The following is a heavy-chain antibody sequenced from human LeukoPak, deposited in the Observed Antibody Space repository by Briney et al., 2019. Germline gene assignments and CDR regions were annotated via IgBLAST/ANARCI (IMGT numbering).Heavy chain of an antibody. Sequence: PAETLSLTCAVSGYSISSGYYWGWIRQPPGRGLEWTGSIYDSRSTYYNLSLKSRVTISIDTSKNQFSLKLSSVTAADTAVYYCAREESTHGVCYTHGGQGTLVSVSS. CDR3: AREESTHGVCYTH. CDR1: GYSISSGYY. J-gene: IGHJ4*02. V-gene: IGHV4-38-2*02. D-gene: IGHD2-8*01. CDR2: IYDSRST.